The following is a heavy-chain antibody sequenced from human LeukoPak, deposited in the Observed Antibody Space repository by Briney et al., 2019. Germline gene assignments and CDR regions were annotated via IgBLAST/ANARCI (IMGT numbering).Heavy chain of an antibody. V-gene: IGHV4-30-2*01. CDR3: ARTPLYYDFWSGYYQADYFDY. CDR2: IYHSGST. J-gene: IGHJ4*02. D-gene: IGHD3-3*01. CDR1: GGSISSGGYS. Sequence: PSQTLSLTCAVSGGSISSGGYSWSWIRQPPGKGLEWIGYIYHSGSTYYNPSLKSRVTISVDTSKNQFSLKLSSVTAADTAVYYCARTPLYYDFWSGYYQADYFDYWGQGTLVTVSS.